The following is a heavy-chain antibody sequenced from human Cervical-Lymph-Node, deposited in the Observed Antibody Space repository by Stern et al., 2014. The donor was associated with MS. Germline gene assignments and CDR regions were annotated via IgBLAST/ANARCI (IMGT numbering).Heavy chain of an antibody. CDR2: NYPGDSDT. D-gene: IGHD1-26*01. Sequence: EVQLLASGAVMKKPGESLEIFFKGSGYSFTLYWIGLVRQMPGKGLEWMGINYPGDSDTRYSPSFQGQVTISADKSISTAYLQWSSVKASDTAMYYCAALVRGSYFYWGQGTLVTVSS. J-gene: IGHJ4*02. CDR3: AALVRGSYFY. V-gene: IGHV5-51*01. CDR1: GYSFTLYW.